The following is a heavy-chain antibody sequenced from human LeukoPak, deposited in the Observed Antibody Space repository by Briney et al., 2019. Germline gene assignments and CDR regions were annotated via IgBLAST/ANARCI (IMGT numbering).Heavy chain of an antibody. CDR1: GFTFDDYA. CDR2: ISWNSGSI. D-gene: IGHD2-2*01. CDR3: ARGQGYESYYYMDV. V-gene: IGHV3-9*01. Sequence: QAGGSLRLSCAASGFTFDDYAMHWVRQAPGKGLEWVSGISWNSGSIGYADSVKGRFTISRDNSNNTVYLQMNNLRPEDTAVFYCARGQGYESYYYMDVWGKGTTVSVSS. J-gene: IGHJ6*03.